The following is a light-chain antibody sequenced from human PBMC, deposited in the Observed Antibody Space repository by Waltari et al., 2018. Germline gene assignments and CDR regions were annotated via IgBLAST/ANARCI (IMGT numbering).Light chain of an antibody. CDR2: KAY. V-gene: IGKV1-5*03. CDR3: QQYNSYRT. CDR1: QSISSW. Sequence: DIQMTQSPSTLSAYVGDRVTITCRASQSISSWLAWYQQKPGKAPKLLIYKAYSLESGVPSRFSGSGSGTEFTLTIRSLQPDDFATYYCQQYNSYRTFGQGTKVEIK. J-gene: IGKJ1*01.